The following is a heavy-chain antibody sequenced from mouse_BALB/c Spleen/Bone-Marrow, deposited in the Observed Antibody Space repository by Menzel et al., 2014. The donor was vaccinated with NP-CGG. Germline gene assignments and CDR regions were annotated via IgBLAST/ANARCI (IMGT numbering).Heavy chain of an antibody. CDR2: INPDSSTI. Sequence: EVKLMESGGGLVQPGGSLKLSCAASGFAFSRYWMSWVRQAPGKGLEWIGEINPDSSTINYTPSLKDKFIISRDNAKNPLFLKMSKVRPEDTAFYYCARQSYYGYSDYWGQGTTLTVSS. V-gene: IGHV4-1*02. D-gene: IGHD1-1*01. CDR3: ARQSYYGYSDY. J-gene: IGHJ2*01. CDR1: GFAFSRYW.